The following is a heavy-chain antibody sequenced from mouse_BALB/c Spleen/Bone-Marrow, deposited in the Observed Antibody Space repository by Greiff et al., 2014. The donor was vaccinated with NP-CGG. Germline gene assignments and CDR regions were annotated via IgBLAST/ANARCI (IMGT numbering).Heavy chain of an antibody. J-gene: IGHJ2*01. Sequence: EESGAELVKPGASVKLSCTASGFNIKDTYMHWVKQRPEQGLEWIGRIDPANGNTKFDPKFQGKATITADTSSNTAYLQIRSITSTDTAVYFCARYYYGSSYFDYWGQGTTLTVSS. CDR3: ARYYYGSSYFDY. CDR1: GFNIKDTY. D-gene: IGHD1-1*01. CDR2: IDPANGNT. V-gene: IGHV14-3*02.